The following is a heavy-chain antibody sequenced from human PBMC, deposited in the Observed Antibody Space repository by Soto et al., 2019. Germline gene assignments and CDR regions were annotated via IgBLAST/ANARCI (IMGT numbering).Heavy chain of an antibody. D-gene: IGHD3-22*01. V-gene: IGHV1-18*01. CDR2: ISANNGNT. Sequence: AAVKVSCKAYGFTFTCYVISWVRQAPGQGLEWMGWISANNGNTNYAQKLQGRVTMTTDTSTSTAYMERRSLRSDDTAVYYGARVGYDSSGPPRPWGQGTLVTVSS. CDR3: ARVGYDSSGPPRP. CDR1: GFTFTCYV. J-gene: IGHJ5*02.